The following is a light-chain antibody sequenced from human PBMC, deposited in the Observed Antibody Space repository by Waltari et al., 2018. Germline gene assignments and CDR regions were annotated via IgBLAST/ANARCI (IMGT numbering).Light chain of an antibody. CDR3: QQYYEGPAT. V-gene: IGKV4-1*01. CDR1: QSIFYRSNNKKY. Sequence: DIVMTQSPDSLPVSLGERATLNCKSSQSIFYRSNNKKYLAWYQHKPGQPPKLLISWASTRASVVPDRFSGSGSGTDFTLTINSVQAGDVAFYYCQQYYEGPATFGQGTKLEIK. J-gene: IGKJ2*01. CDR2: WAS.